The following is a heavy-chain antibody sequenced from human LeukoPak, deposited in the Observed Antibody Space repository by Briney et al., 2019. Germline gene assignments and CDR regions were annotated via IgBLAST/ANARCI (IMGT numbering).Heavy chain of an antibody. CDR3: ARDCSVVLMTHFDL. CDR2: ISAYNGNT. D-gene: IGHD3-22*01. V-gene: IGHV1-18*01. J-gene: IGHJ2*01. CDR1: VYTFTSYG. Sequence: ASVKVSCKASVYTFTSYGISWVRQPPGQGLEWMGWISAYNGNTNYAQRFQDRVTMTTDTSTSTAYMELRSLRSDDTAVYYCARDCSVVLMTHFDLWGRGTLVTVSS.